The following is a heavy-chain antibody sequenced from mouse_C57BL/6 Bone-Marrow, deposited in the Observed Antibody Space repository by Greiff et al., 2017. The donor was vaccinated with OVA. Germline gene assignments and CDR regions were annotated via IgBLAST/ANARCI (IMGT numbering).Heavy chain of an antibody. CDR1: GFTFRDYY. J-gene: IGHJ1*03. Sequence: EVNLVESEGGLVQPGSSMKLSCTASGFTFRDYYMAWVRQVPEKGLEWVANINYDGSSTYYLDSLKSRFIISRDNAKNILYLQMSSLKSEDTATYYCARLRYFDVWGTGTTVTVSS. V-gene: IGHV5-16*01. CDR3: ARLRYFDV. CDR2: INYDGSST.